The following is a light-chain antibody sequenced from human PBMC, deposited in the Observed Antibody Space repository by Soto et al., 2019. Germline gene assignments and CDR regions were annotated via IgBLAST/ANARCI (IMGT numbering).Light chain of an antibody. J-gene: IGKJ1*01. CDR1: QTVSGSY. Sequence: EIVSTQSAGTLSLSPGERATLSCRASQTVSGSYLAWFQQKPGQAPRLLIYAASTRAAGVPDRFSGSGSGTDFSLTINRLEPEDFAVYYCQHYGAAPWTFGQGTKVEIK. CDR2: AAS. V-gene: IGKV3-20*01. CDR3: QHYGAAPWT.